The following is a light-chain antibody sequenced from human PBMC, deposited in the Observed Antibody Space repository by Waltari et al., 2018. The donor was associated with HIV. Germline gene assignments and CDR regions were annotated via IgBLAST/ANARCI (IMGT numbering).Light chain of an antibody. J-gene: IGLJ2*01. CDR1: STDSRFYQY. Sequence: QSALTQPASVSGFLGQSINISCTGISTDSRFYQYVSWYQQHPCKIPRLIIFDINNRPSGVSDHFSGSRSGNSASLTFSGLQSGDEAHYYCASNRLDYTLIFGGGTKLTVL. CDR2: DIN. CDR3: ASNRLDYTLI. V-gene: IGLV2-14*03.